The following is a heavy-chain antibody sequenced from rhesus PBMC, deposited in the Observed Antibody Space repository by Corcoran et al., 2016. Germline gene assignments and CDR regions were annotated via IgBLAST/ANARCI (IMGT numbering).Heavy chain of an antibody. V-gene: IGHV4-57*02. CDR2: ISGSGGIT. CDR1: GGSISSSNW. CDR3: ASRVRGGRVDV. J-gene: IGHJ5-1*01. Sequence: QLQLQESGPGLVKPSATLSLTCAVSGGSISSSNWWSWIRQPPGKGLEWIGRISGSGGITSANPSLKRRVTISKDTSKNQVSLKLSAVTAADTAVDYCASRVRGGRVDVWGPGVLVTVSS. D-gene: IGHD3-34*01.